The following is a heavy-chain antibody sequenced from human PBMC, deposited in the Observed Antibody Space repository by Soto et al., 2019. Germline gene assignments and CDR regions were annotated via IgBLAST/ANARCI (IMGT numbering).Heavy chain of an antibody. CDR3: ARHAGSSGWSPYIWFES. Sequence: SETLSLTCTVSGGSISSSSYYWGWIRQPPGKGLEWNGRIYYSGTTHYNPSLKSRVTISVGTSKNQFSLKSSSVTAADTAMYYCARHAGSSGWSPYIWFESWGRGTLVTVSS. CDR2: IYYSGTT. V-gene: IGHV4-39*01. CDR1: GGSISSSSYY. D-gene: IGHD6-19*01. J-gene: IGHJ5*01.